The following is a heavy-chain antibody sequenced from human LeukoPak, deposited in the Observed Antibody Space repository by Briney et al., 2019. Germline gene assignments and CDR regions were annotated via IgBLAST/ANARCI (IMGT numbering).Heavy chain of an antibody. CDR1: GFTFSDTW. Sequence: PGGSLRLSCAASGFTFSDTWMSWVRQAPGKGLEWVGRIKSKTDGGTTDYAAPVKGRFTISRDDSKNTLYLQMNSLKTEDTAVYYCTTRGGSFSIFDYWGQGTLVTVSS. J-gene: IGHJ4*02. D-gene: IGHD1-26*01. CDR2: IKSKTDGGTT. V-gene: IGHV3-15*01. CDR3: TTRGGSFSIFDY.